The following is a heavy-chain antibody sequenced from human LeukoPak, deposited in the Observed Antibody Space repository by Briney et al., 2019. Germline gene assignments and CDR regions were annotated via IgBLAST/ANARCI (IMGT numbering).Heavy chain of an antibody. CDR3: ARGTMFPYYFDY. CDR1: GFTFSTFA. Sequence: PGGSLRLSCAASGFTFSTFAMIWVRQPPGKGLEWVSSIFPSGGEIHYADSVRGRFTISRDSSKSTLSLQMNSLRAEDTAIYYCARGTMFPYYFDYWGQGTLVTVSS. D-gene: IGHD3-10*02. CDR2: IFPSGGEI. V-gene: IGHV3-23*01. J-gene: IGHJ4*02.